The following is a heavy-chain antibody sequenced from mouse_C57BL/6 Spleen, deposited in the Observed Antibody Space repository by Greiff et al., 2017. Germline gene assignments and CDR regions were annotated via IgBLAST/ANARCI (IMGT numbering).Heavy chain of an antibody. V-gene: IGHV1-9*01. CDR3: AREGTPH. J-gene: IGHJ4*01. Sequence: VQLQQSGAELMKPGASVQLSCKATGYTFTGYWIGWVKQRPGHGLEWIGEILPGSGSTNYNEKFKGKAKFTADTSSNTASMQLSSLTTEDSAIDYWAREGTPHWGQGTSVTGSS. CDR2: ILPGSGST. CDR1: GYTFTGYW.